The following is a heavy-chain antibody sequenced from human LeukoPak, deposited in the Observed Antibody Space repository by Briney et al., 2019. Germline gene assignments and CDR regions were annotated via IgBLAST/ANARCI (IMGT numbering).Heavy chain of an antibody. Sequence: PGGSLRLSCSASGFTLTNYGMSWVRQAPGKGLEWVSGLSGSGDGQFYADSVEGRFTISRGIFNNIWYLQMNSLRAEDTAVYYCAKGCQCPSGLSSWFDPRGQGTLVAVSS. D-gene: IGHD1-14*01. CDR2: LSGSGDGQ. CDR1: GFTLTNYG. V-gene: IGHV3-23*01. J-gene: IGHJ5*02. CDR3: AKGCQCPSGLSSWFDP.